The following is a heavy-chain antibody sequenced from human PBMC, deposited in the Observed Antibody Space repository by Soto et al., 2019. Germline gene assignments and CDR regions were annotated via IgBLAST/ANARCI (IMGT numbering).Heavy chain of an antibody. CDR1: GYTFTGYY. Sequence: ASVKVSCKASGYTFTGYYMHWVRQAPGQGLEWMGWINPNSGGTNYAQKFQGWVTMTRDTSISTAYMELSRLRSDDTAVYYCARDLQTGTNAGYYGMDVWGQGTTVTVSS. D-gene: IGHD1-7*01. CDR3: ARDLQTGTNAGYYGMDV. J-gene: IGHJ6*02. CDR2: INPNSGGT. V-gene: IGHV1-2*04.